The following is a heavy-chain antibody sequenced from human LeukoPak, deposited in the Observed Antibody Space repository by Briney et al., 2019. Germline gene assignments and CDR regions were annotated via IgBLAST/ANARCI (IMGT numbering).Heavy chain of an antibody. V-gene: IGHV4-39*01. Sequence: SETLSLACTVSGGSISSSSYYWGWIRQPPGKGLEWIGSIYYSGSTYYNPSLKSRVTISVDTSKNQFSLKLSSVTAADTAVYYCAGSWIQLWLGLRGDFDYWGQGTLVTVSS. J-gene: IGHJ4*02. CDR3: AGSWIQLWLGLRGDFDY. D-gene: IGHD5-18*01. CDR1: GGSISSSSYY. CDR2: IYYSGST.